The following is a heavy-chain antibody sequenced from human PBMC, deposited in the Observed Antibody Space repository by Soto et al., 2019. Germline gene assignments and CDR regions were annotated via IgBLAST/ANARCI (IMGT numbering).Heavy chain of an antibody. CDR1: GFTFSSYV. J-gene: IGHJ4*02. Sequence: QVQLVESGGGVVQPGRSLRLSCAASGFTFSSYVMHWVRQAPGKGLEWVAVISYDGSNKYYADSVKGRFTISRDNSKNTLYLQMNSLRAEDTAVYYCASPIPCSGGRCYPPGGQGTLVTVSS. D-gene: IGHD2-15*01. CDR2: ISYDGSNK. V-gene: IGHV3-30-3*01. CDR3: ASPIPCSGGRCYPP.